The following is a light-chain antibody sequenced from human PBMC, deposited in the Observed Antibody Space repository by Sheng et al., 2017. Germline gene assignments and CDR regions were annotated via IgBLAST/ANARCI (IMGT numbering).Light chain of an antibody. V-gene: IGLV2-14*03. CDR3: SSFTSDSTYI. CDR1: SRDVGGYNY. J-gene: IGLJ1*01. Sequence: QSALIQPASVSGSPGQSITISCTGTSRDVGGYNYVSWYQQHPGLAPKLIIYDVVHRPAGVSNRFSASKSGNTAALTISGLLAEDEADYYCSSFTSDSTYIFGGGTRVTV. CDR2: DVV.